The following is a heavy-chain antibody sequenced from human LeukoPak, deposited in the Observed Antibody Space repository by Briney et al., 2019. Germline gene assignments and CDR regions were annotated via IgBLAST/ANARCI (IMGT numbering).Heavy chain of an antibody. J-gene: IGHJ4*02. CDR3: ARDLASLSLRIAAAELFDY. CDR1: DFIFTKYW. Sequence: GGSLRLSCLGSDFIFTKYWMTWVRQAPGKGLEWVANIREDGNKDNYIDSVRGRFTISRDNAKNTLYLQMNSLRAEDTAVYYCARDLASLSLRIAAAELFDYWGQGTLVTVSS. D-gene: IGHD6-13*01. CDR2: IREDGNKD. V-gene: IGHV3-7*01.